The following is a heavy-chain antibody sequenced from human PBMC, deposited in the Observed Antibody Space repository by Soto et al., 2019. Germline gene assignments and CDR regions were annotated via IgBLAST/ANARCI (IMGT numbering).Heavy chain of an antibody. CDR2: TFSGGNT. V-gene: IGHV3-53*02. CDR3: ARKPPSAIQGWAFGMDV. D-gene: IGHD2-21*01. Sequence: ELQLVETGGGLIQTGGSLRLSCAASGFSISSDYIAWVRQPPGKGLEWVSTTFSGGNTEYAASVKGRCSISRDNYKNTLYLQMDKLRVEDTAVYYCARKPPSAIQGWAFGMDVWGQGTTVSVSS. J-gene: IGHJ6*02. CDR1: GFSISSDY.